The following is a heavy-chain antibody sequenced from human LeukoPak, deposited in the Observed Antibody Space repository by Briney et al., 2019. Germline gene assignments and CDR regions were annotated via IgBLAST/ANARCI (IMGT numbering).Heavy chain of an antibody. D-gene: IGHD2-2*01. CDR2: ISAYNGNT. Sequence: ASVKVSCKAFGYTFTSYGISWVRQAPGQGLEWMGWISAYNGNTNYAQKLQGRVTMTTDTSTSTAYMELRSLRSDDTAVYYCARGIVVVPAEPGDYFDYWGQGTLVAVSS. V-gene: IGHV1-18*04. CDR1: GYTFTSYG. J-gene: IGHJ4*02. CDR3: ARGIVVVPAEPGDYFDY.